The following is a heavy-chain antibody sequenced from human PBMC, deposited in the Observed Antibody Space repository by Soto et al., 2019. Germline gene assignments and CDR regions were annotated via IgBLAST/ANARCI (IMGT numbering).Heavy chain of an antibody. V-gene: IGHV1-69*01. CDR1: GGTFSSYA. D-gene: IGHD3-3*01. CDR2: IIPIFGTA. J-gene: IGHJ4*02. CDR3: ARGLRRRGEWLFMPPPDDY. Sequence: QVQLVQSGAEVKKPGSSVKVSCKASGGTFSSYAISWVRQAPGQGLEWMGGIIPIFGTANYAQKFQGRVTITADESTSTAYMELSSLRSEDTAVYYCARGLRRRGEWLFMPPPDDYWGQGTLVTVSS.